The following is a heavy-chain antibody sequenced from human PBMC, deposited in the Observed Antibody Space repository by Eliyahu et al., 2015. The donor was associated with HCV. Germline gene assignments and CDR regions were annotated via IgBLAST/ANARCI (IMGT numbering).Heavy chain of an antibody. D-gene: IGHD3-10*01. CDR3: ATRGISVRETSFDN. CDR2: IRGKGDGGAI. V-gene: IGHV3-15*01. Sequence: EVQLVESGGGLVEPGGSLGLSCAASGFDFPNTWMNWVRQVPGKGLEGIGRIRGKGDGGAIEYAAPVKGRLSISREDSRNTLYLQINSLKAEDTGVYYCATRGISVRETSFDNWGQGTLVTVSS. CDR1: GFDFPNTW. J-gene: IGHJ4*02.